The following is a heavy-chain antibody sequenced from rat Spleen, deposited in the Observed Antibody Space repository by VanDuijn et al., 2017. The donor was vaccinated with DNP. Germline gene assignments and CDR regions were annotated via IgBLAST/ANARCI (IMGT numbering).Heavy chain of an antibody. CDR2: MWSGGST. J-gene: IGHJ2*01. Sequence: QVQLKESGPGLVQPSQTLSLTCTVSGFSLTSNSVSWVRQPPGRGLEWMGTMWSGGSTDNNPAYNSRLSISRDTSNSQVFLRMNSLQTEDTAIYFCTREREPSNNPYYFDCWGQGVMVTVSS. CDR3: TREREPSNNPYYFDC. CDR1: GFSLTSNS. D-gene: IGHD1-10*01. V-gene: IGHV2-15*01.